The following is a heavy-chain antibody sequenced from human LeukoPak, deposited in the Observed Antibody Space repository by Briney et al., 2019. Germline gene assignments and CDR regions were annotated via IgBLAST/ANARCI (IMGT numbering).Heavy chain of an antibody. CDR1: NESFSGYY. J-gene: IGHJ3*02. CDR3: ARQGSSGYYRQGAFDI. CDR2: INHSGST. V-gene: IGHV4-34*01. Sequence: PSETLSLTCAVYNESFSGYYWTWIRQPPGKGLECIGEINHSGSTNYNSSLKSRVTISVETSKNQFSLKLSSVTAADTAVYYCARQGSSGYYRQGAFDIWGQGTMVTVSS. D-gene: IGHD3-22*01.